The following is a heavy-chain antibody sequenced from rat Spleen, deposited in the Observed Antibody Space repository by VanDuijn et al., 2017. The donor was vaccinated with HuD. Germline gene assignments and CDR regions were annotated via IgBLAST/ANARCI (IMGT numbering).Heavy chain of an antibody. CDR3: ARHDGSYYYGVMDA. CDR1: GFSLSTYY. Sequence: EVQLVESGGGLVQPGRSMKLSCAASGFSLSTYYMAWVRQVSTRGLEWVATIIYDGSRTYYRDSVKGRFTISRDNAKSTLYLQMDSLRSEDTATYYCARHDGSYYYGVMDAWGQGASVTVSS. V-gene: IGHV5-7*01. D-gene: IGHD1-12*02. J-gene: IGHJ4*01. CDR2: IIYDGSRT.